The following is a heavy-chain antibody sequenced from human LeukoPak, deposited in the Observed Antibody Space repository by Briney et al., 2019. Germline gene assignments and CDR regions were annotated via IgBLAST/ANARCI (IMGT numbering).Heavy chain of an antibody. D-gene: IGHD3-3*02. J-gene: IGHJ5*02. V-gene: IGHV4-59*08. CDR1: GGSINSYY. Sequence: PSETLSLTCTVSGGSINSYYWSWIRQPPGKGLKWIGYIYYSGGTNYNPSLKSRVTISVDTSKNQFSLKLSSVTAADTAVYYCARRVISEFSIDKGNWLDPWGQGTLVTVSS. CDR2: IYYSGGT. CDR3: ARRVISEFSIDKGNWLDP.